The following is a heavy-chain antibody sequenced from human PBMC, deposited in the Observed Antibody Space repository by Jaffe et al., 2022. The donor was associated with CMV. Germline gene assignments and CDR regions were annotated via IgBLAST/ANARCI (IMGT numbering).Heavy chain of an antibody. J-gene: IGHJ6*02. Sequence: QVQLQQWGAGLLKPSETLSLTCAVYGGSFSGYYWSWIRQPPGKGLEWIGEINHSGSTNYNPSLKSRVTISVDTSKNQFSLKLSSVTAADTAVYYCARARITIWRLDVWGQGTTVTVSS. V-gene: IGHV4-34*01. CDR3: ARARITIWRLDV. D-gene: IGHD3-9*01. CDR2: INHSGST. CDR1: GGSFSGYY.